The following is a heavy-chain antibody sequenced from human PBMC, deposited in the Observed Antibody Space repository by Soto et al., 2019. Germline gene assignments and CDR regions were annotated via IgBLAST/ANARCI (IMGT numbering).Heavy chain of an antibody. V-gene: IGHV3-7*03. J-gene: IGHJ4*02. D-gene: IGHD3-16*01. CDR3: AREPTWGWGSGDY. Sequence: EVQLVESGGGLVQPGGSLRLSCAVSGFTFSSYWMSWVRQAPGKGLEWVANIKQDGSEKYYVDSVKGRFTISRDNAKNSLYLQMNSLRAEDTAVYYCAREPTWGWGSGDYWGQGTLVTVSS. CDR1: GFTFSSYW. CDR2: IKQDGSEK.